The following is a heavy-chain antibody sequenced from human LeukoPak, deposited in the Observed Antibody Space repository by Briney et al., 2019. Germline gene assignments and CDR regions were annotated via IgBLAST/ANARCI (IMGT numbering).Heavy chain of an antibody. J-gene: IGHJ5*02. CDR1: GGSISSGGYY. Sequence: PSETLSLTCTVSGGSISSGGYYWSWIRQHPGTGLEWIGYIYYSGSTYYNPSLKSRVTISVDTSKNQFSLKLSSVTAADTAVYYCARAIVPMLRCSGGSCYSGWFDPWGQGTLVTVSS. CDR2: IYYSGST. D-gene: IGHD2-15*01. V-gene: IGHV4-31*03. CDR3: ARAIVPMLRCSGGSCYSGWFDP.